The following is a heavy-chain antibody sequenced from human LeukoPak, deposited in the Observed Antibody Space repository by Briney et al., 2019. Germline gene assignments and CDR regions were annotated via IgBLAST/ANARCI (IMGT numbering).Heavy chain of an antibody. CDR1: GGSFSGCY. J-gene: IGHJ3*02. Sequence: SETLSLTCAVYGGSFSGCYWSWIRQPPGKGLEWMGEINHSGSTHYNPSLKTRVTISVDTSKNQFSLKLSSVTAADTAVYYCATTSGWPVDAFDIWGQGTMVTVSS. V-gene: IGHV4-34*01. CDR3: ATTSGWPVDAFDI. CDR2: INHSGST. D-gene: IGHD6-19*01.